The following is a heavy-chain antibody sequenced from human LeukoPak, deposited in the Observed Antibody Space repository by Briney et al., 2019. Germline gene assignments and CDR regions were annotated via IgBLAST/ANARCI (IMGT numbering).Heavy chain of an antibody. CDR3: ARGWHYDSSGYINYYFDY. V-gene: IGHV4-30-4*01. Sequence: SQTLSLTCTVSGGSISGADYYWSWIRQPPGKGLEWIGYVYHSGLTYYNPSLKSRLAISVDTSKNQFSLKLSSVTAADTAVYYCARGWHYDSSGYINYYFDYWGQGTLVTVSS. D-gene: IGHD3-22*01. CDR2: VYHSGLT. CDR1: GGSISGADYY. J-gene: IGHJ4*02.